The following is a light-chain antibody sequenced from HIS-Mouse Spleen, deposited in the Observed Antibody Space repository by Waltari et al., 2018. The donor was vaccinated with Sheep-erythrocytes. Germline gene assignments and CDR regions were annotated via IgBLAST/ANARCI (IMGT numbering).Light chain of an antibody. CDR1: KLGDKY. CDR3: QAWDSSTVV. CDR2: QDS. V-gene: IGLV3-1*01. J-gene: IGLJ2*01. Sequence: SYELTQPPSVSVSPGQTASIPCSGDKLGDKYACWYQQKPGQSPGLVIYQDSKRPSGSPGRFSGSNSGNTATLTISGTQAMDEADYYCQAWDSSTVVFGGGTKLTVL.